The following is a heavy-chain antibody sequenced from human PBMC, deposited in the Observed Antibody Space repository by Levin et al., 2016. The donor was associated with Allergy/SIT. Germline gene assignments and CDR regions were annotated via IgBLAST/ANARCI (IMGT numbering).Heavy chain of an antibody. V-gene: IGHV1-46*01. D-gene: IGHD2-15*01. J-gene: IGHJ3*02. CDR3: ASTHRLLLGQAFDI. Sequence: WVRQAPGQGLEWMGIINPSGGSTSYAQKFQGRVTMTRDTSTSTVYMELSSLRSEDTAVYYCASTHRLLLGQAFDIWGQGTMVTVSS. CDR2: INPSGGST.